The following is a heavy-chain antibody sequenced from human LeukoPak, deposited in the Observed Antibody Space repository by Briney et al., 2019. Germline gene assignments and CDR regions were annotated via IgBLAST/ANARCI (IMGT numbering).Heavy chain of an antibody. D-gene: IGHD5-18*01. CDR1: GYTFTRYY. CDR3: ARDLEIDGYSYGVFDY. J-gene: IGHJ4*02. Sequence: ASVKVSCKASGYTFTRYYMHWVRQAPGQGLEWMGVINPSGGSTRYAQSFQGRVTLTRDTSTSTFYMGLSSLRSEDTAVYYCARDLEIDGYSYGVFDYWGQGTLLTVSS. V-gene: IGHV1-46*01. CDR2: INPSGGST.